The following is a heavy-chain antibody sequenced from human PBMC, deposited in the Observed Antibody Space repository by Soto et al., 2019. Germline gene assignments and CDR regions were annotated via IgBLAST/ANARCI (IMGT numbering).Heavy chain of an antibody. CDR1: GFDFSNYW. CDR2: INGDGSDI. D-gene: IGHD4-17*01. V-gene: IGHV3-74*03. CDR3: ARDQTTGDWFDA. J-gene: IGHJ5*02. Sequence: EVQLVESRGGLVQPGGSLRLSCGASGFDFSNYWMHWVRQAPGKGLVWVSRINGDGSDIKYADSVKGRFTISRDNAKNTVYLQMNSLRADDTAVYYCARDQTTGDWFDAWGQGALVTVSS.